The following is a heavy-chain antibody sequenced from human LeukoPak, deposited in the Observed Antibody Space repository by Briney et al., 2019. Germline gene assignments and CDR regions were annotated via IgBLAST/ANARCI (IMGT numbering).Heavy chain of an antibody. CDR3: AGGSGSYSPDY. CDR2: ISSSGNII. CDR1: GFTFSSFE. V-gene: IGHV3-48*03. Sequence: PGGSLGLSCTASGFTFSSFELNWVRQAPGKGLEWVSFISSSGNIIYYADSVKGRFTISRDNAKNSLYLQMSSLRAEDAAVYYCAGGSGSYSPDYWEQGTLVTVSS. D-gene: IGHD3-10*01. J-gene: IGHJ4*02.